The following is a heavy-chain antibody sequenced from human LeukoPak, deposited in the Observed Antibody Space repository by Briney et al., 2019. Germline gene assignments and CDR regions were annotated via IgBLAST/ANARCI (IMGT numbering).Heavy chain of an antibody. CDR3: ARGGSFWLVPYYFDY. D-gene: IGHD6-19*01. CDR1: GGSISSSSYY. CDR2: INHSGST. V-gene: IGHV4-39*07. J-gene: IGHJ4*02. Sequence: SETLSLTCTVSGGSISSSSYYWGWIRQPPGKGLERIGEINHSGSTNYNPSLKSRVTISVDTSKNQFSLKLRSVTPHDTAVYYCARGGSFWLVPYYFDYSGQGTLVTVSS.